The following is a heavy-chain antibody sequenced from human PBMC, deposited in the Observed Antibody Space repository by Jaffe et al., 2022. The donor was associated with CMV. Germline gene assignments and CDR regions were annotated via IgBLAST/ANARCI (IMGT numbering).Heavy chain of an antibody. CDR3: ASARGFDLWNNHSPFDY. V-gene: IGHV3-21*01. D-gene: IGHD3-3*01. J-gene: IGHJ4*02. CDR2: ISGTSADI. Sequence: EVQLVESGGGLVKPGGSLRLSCAAAGFTFSTYTMTWVRLAPGKGLEWVSSISGTSADIYDADSVKGRFTISRDKAKNTLYLQMNSLRAEDTAIYYCASARGFDLWNNHSPFDYWGQGTLVTVSS. CDR1: GFTFSTYT.